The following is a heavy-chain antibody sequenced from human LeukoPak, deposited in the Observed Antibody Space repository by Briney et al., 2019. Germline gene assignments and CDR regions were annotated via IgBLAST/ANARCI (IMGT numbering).Heavy chain of an antibody. CDR3: AKSLAASLDRFDP. CDR1: GFSISTHS. Sequence: GGSLRLSCAASGFSISTHSMNWVRQAPGKGLEWVSSISSNSRFIYYADSVKGRFTISRDNAKNSLFLQMNGLSVEDTAVYYCAKSLAASLDRFDPWGQGTLVTVSS. CDR2: ISSNSRFI. D-gene: IGHD2-2*03. V-gene: IGHV3-21*01. J-gene: IGHJ5*02.